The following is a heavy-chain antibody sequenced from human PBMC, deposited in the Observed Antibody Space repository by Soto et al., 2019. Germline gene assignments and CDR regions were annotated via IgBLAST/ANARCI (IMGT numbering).Heavy chain of an antibody. CDR2: ISYDGSNK. CDR1: GFTFSSYG. J-gene: IGHJ4*02. Sequence: PGRSLRLSCAASGFTFSSYGMHWVRLAPGEGQEWVAVISYDGSNKYYADSVKGRFTISRDNSKNTLYLQMNSLRAEDTAVYYCAKIERLYSSSSLVDYWGQRSLVTVSS. CDR3: AKIERLYSSSSLVDY. V-gene: IGHV3-30*18. D-gene: IGHD6-6*01.